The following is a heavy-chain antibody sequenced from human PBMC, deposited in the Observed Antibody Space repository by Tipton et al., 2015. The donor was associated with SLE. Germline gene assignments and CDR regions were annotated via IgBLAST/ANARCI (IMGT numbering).Heavy chain of an antibody. Sequence: SLRPSCAASGFTFSSYWMSWVRQAPGKGLEWVANIKQDGSEKYYVDSVKGRFTISRDNAKNSLYLQMNSLRAGDTAVYYCARDSSLSGSYYQYYYYGMDVWGQGTTVSVSS. J-gene: IGHJ6*02. CDR3: ARDSSLSGSYYQYYYYGMDV. CDR1: GFTFSSYW. D-gene: IGHD1-26*01. V-gene: IGHV3-7*01. CDR2: IKQDGSEK.